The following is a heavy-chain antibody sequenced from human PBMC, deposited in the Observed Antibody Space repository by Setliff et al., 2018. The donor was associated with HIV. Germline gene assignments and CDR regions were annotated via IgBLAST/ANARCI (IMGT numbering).Heavy chain of an antibody. CDR3: ARDYLHVFDI. CDR1: GYTFTDYY. CDR2: INSASGGT. J-gene: IGHJ3*02. V-gene: IGHV1-2*02. Sequence: ASVKVSCKASGYTFTDYYIHWVRQAPGQGLGWMGWINSASGGTNYAQNFQGRVTVTRDTSINTAYVELNSLKSDDTAVYYCARDYLHVFDIRGQGTMVTVSS.